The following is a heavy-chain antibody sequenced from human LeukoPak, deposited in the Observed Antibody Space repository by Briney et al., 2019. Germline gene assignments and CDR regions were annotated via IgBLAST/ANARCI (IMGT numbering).Heavy chain of an antibody. D-gene: IGHD4-17*01. V-gene: IGHV3-48*03. Sequence: GGSLRLSCAASGFTFSTYEMNWVRRAPGKGLEWVSYISSSGSTKYYADSVKGRFIISRDNAKKSLYLQMNSLRAEDTAVYYCARDGDCGDYYWFDPWGQGTLVTVSS. CDR3: ARDGDCGDYYWFDP. J-gene: IGHJ5*02. CDR1: GFTFSTYE. CDR2: ISSSGSTK.